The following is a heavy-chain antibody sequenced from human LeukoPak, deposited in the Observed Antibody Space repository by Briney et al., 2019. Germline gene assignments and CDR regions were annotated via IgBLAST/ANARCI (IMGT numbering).Heavy chain of an antibody. CDR2: INHSGST. CDR1: GGSFSGYY. J-gene: IGHJ4*02. Sequence: SETLSLTCAVYGGSFSGYYWSWIRQPPGEGLEWIGEINHSGSTNYNPSLKSRVTISVDTSKNQFSLKLSSVTAADTAVYYCARGHTTLDYWGQGTLVTVSS. CDR3: ARGHTTLDY. D-gene: IGHD1-26*01. V-gene: IGHV4-34*01.